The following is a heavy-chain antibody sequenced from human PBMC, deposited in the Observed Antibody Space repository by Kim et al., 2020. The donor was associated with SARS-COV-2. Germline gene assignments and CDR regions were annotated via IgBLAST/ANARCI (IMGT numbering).Heavy chain of an antibody. V-gene: IGHV3-49*04. CDR3: TRDPVGYDSSGYYANYYYYGMDV. J-gene: IGHJ6*02. Sequence: GGSLRLSCTASGFTFGDYAMSWVRQAPGKGLEWVGFIRSKAYGGTTEYAASVKGRFTISRDDSKSIAYLQMNSLKTEDTAVYYCTRDPVGYDSSGYYANYYYYGMDVWGQGTTVTVSS. CDR1: GFTFGDYA. D-gene: IGHD3-22*01. CDR2: IRSKAYGGTT.